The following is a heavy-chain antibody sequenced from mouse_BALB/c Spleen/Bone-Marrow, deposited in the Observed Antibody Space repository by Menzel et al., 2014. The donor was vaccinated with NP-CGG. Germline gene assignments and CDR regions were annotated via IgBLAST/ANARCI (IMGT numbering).Heavy chain of an antibody. CDR1: GFTFKTYA. V-gene: IGHV10-1*02. J-gene: IGHJ3*01. D-gene: IGHD1-1*01. Sequence: EVKLVESGGGLVQPKGSLKLSCAASGFTFKTYAMNWVRQAPGKGLEWVARIRSKGNNYATYYVGSVKNRFTISRDDSQNMLYLQMNNLKTEDTAMYYCVRRESDNYGGFASWGQGTLVTVSA. CDR3: VRRESDNYGGFAS. CDR2: IRSKGNNYAT.